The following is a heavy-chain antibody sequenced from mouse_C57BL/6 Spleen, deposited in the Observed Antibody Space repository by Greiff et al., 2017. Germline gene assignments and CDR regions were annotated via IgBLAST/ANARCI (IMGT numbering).Heavy chain of an antibody. CDR3: ARGDYGSSPYAMDY. D-gene: IGHD1-1*01. J-gene: IGHJ4*01. Sequence: EVKLMESGGGLVKPGGSLKLSCAASGFTFSDYGMHWVRQAPEKGLEWVAYISSGSSTIYYAATVKGRFTITRDNAKNTLFLQMTSLRSEDTAMYYCARGDYGSSPYAMDYWGQGTSVTVSS. CDR2: ISSGSSTI. CDR1: GFTFSDYG. V-gene: IGHV5-17*01.